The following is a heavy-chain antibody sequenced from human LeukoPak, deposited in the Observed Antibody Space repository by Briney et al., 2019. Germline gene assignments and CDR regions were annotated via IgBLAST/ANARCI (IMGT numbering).Heavy chain of an antibody. V-gene: IGHV3-7*03. D-gene: IGHD3-16*01. CDR1: GFTFSNAW. CDR2: INHNGNVN. J-gene: IGHJ6*02. CDR3: ARGGGLDV. Sequence: GGSLRLSCATSGFTFSNAWMNWVRQAPGKGLEWVASINHNGNVNYYVDSVKGRFTISRDNAKNSLYLQMSNLRAEDTAVYFCARGGGLDVWGQGATVTVSS.